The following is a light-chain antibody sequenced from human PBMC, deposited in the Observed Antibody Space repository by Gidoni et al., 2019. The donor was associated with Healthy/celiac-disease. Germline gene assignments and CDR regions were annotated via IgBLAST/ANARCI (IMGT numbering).Light chain of an antibody. V-gene: IGKV1-39*01. CDR2: AAS. J-gene: IGKJ1*01. CDR3: QQNYSTRT. CDR1: QSISSY. Sequence: DIQMTQSPSSLSASVGDRVTITCRASQSISSYLNWYQQKPGEAPKLLIYAASSLQSGVPSRFSGSGSRTDFTLTISSLQPEDFATYYCQQNYSTRTFGQGTKVEIK.